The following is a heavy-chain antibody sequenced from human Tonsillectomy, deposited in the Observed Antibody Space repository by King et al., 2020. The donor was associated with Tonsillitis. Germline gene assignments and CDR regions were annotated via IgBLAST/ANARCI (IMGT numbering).Heavy chain of an antibody. CDR1: GFTVSSNY. CDR2: IYSDGSP. J-gene: IGHJ4*02. Sequence: VQLVESGGGLIQPGGSLRLSCAASGFTVSSNYMSWVRQAPGKGLEWISIIYSDGSPYYADSVKGRFTVSRANSKNTLYLQLNSLIADDTAMYYYARGLGKNFDYWGQGTPLTVST. CDR3: ARGLGKNFDY. V-gene: IGHV3-53*01. D-gene: IGHD3-22*01.